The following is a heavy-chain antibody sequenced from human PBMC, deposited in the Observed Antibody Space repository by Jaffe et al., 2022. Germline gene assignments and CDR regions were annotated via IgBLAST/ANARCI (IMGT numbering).Heavy chain of an antibody. CDR2: IYHSGST. V-gene: IGHV4-4*02. D-gene: IGHD3-9*01. CDR1: GGSISSSNW. Sequence: QVQLQESGPGLVKPSGTLSLTCAVSGGSISSSNWWSWVRQPPGKGLEWIGEIYHSGSTNYNPSLKSRVTISVDKSKNQFSLKLSSVTAADTAVYYCARAGEYYDILTGYSGEVGLDVWGKGTTVTVSS. J-gene: IGHJ6*04. CDR3: ARAGEYYDILTGYSGEVGLDV.